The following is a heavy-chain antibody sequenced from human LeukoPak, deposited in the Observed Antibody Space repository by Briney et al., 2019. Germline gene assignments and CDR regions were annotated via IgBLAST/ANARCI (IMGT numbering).Heavy chain of an antibody. Sequence: ASVKVSCKASGYTFTSYDINWVRQATGQGLEWMGWMNPNSGNTGYAQKFQGRVTITRNTSISTAYMELSSLRSEDTAVYYCARGGIVYCSSTSCYAGPGFDPWGQGTLVTVSS. D-gene: IGHD2-2*01. V-gene: IGHV1-8*03. CDR3: ARGGIVYCSSTSCYAGPGFDP. J-gene: IGHJ5*02. CDR2: MNPNSGNT. CDR1: GYTFTSYD.